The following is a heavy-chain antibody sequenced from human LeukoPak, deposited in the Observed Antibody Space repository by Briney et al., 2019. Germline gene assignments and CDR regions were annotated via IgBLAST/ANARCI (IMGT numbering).Heavy chain of an antibody. J-gene: IGHJ6*02. CDR3: AAVDPGNYVSYDAIDV. CDR2: FVVGSGET. D-gene: IGHD4-11*01. V-gene: IGHV1-58*02. Sequence: SVKVSCKASGFTLTRSAMQWVRQARGKGLEGMGWFVVGSGETNYAQKFQERVTITRDMSTSTTYMELRSMRSEDTAVYYCAAVDPGNYVSYDAIDVWGQGTPVTVSS. CDR1: GFTLTRSA.